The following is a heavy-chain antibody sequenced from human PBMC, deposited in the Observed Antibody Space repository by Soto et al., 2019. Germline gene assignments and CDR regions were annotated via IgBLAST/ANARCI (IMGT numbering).Heavy chain of an antibody. Sequence: GASVKVSCKASGGTFSSYAISWVRQAPGQGLEWMGGIIPISGTANYAQKFQGRVTITADESTSTAYMELSSLRSEDTAVYYCARSQGSSTSLEIYYYYYYGMDAWGQGTTVTVSS. CDR2: IIPISGTA. CDR1: GGTFSSYA. CDR3: ARSQGSSTSLEIYYYYYYGMDA. J-gene: IGHJ6*02. D-gene: IGHD2-2*01. V-gene: IGHV1-69*13.